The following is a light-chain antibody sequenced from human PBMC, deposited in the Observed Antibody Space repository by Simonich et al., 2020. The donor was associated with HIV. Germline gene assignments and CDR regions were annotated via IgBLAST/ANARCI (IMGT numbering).Light chain of an antibody. Sequence: QSALTQPASVSGSPGQSITISCTGTSSDVGSYDLVSWYQHHPGQGPKLMIYDVSNRPSGVSNRFSGAKSGNTASLTISGLQAEDEADYYCSSYAGGNNFVVFGGGTKLTVL. CDR1: SSDVGSYDL. CDR3: SSYAGGNNFVV. CDR2: DVS. V-gene: IGLV2-14*02. J-gene: IGLJ2*01.